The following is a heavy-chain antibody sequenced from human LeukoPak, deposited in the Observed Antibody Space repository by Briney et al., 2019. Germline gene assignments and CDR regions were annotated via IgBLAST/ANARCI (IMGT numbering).Heavy chain of an antibody. Sequence: RTGGSLRLSCAASGFTFDDYDMSWVRQAPGKGLEWVSNINWHGGSTNYADSVKGRFTISRDNAKSSLYLQMNSLRAEDTAVYYCAELGITMIGGVWGKGTTVTISS. CDR3: AELGITMIGGV. CDR1: GFTFDDYD. CDR2: INWHGGST. J-gene: IGHJ6*04. D-gene: IGHD3-10*02. V-gene: IGHV3-20*04.